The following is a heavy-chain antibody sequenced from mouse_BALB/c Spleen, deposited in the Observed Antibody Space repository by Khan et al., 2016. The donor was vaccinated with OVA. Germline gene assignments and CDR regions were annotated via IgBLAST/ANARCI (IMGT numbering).Heavy chain of an antibody. CDR3: TRWATWYFDV. Sequence: QVQLQQSGVELVRPGTSVKISCKASGYTFTNYWLGWLKQSPGHGLEWIGDIYPGGGYINYYEKFKVKATLTAGTSSSTAYIPLSSLTSEDSAVYLCTRWATWYFDVWGAGTTVTVSS. CDR2: IYPGGGYI. CDR1: GYTFTNYW. D-gene: IGHD3-1*01. J-gene: IGHJ1*01. V-gene: IGHV1-63*02.